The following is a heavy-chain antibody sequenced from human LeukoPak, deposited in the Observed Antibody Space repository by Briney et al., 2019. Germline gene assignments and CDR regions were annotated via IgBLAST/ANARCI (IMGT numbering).Heavy chain of an antibody. Sequence: GGSLRLSCAASGFNFNKYGMSWIRQAPGKGLKYVSATSGSGGITYYADSVKGRFTISRDNSKNTLYLQMNSLSVEDTAVYYCARVTQYQLPQSFDDWGQGTLVTVPS. CDR2: TSGSGGIT. CDR3: ARVTQYQLPQSFDD. CDR1: GFNFNKYG. J-gene: IGHJ4*02. V-gene: IGHV3-23*01. D-gene: IGHD2-2*01.